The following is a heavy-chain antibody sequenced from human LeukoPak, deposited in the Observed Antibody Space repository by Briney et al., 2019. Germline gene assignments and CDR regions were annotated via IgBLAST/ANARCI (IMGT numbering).Heavy chain of an antibody. V-gene: IGHV3-7*01. Sequence: GGSLRLSCAASGFTFSSYWMSWVRQAPGKGLEWVANIKQDGSEKYYVDSVKGRFTISRDNAKNSRYLQMNSLRAEDTAVYYCATWVTYSQYVQHWGQGTLVTVSS. CDR2: IKQDGSEK. J-gene: IGHJ1*01. CDR1: GFTFSSYW. CDR3: ATWVTYSQYVQH. D-gene: IGHD3-3*02.